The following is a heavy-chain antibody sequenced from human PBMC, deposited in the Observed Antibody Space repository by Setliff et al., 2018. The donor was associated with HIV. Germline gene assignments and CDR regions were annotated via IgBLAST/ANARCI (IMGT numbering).Heavy chain of an antibody. J-gene: IGHJ6*02. CDR3: AREQLGFGPPRGMDV. CDR1: GYTFSTYS. D-gene: IGHD6-13*01. Sequence: GASVKVSCKASGYTFSTYSIHWVRQAPGQRLEWMGWINPGSGNTQYSQKLQGRITITRDSSASTVYLELSSLRFEDTAVYYCAREQLGFGPPRGMDVWGQGTTVTVSS. V-gene: IGHV1-3*01. CDR2: INPGSGNT.